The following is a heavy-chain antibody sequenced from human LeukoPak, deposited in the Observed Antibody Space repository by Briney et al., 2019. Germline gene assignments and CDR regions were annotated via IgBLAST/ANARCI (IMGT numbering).Heavy chain of an antibody. CDR1: GFTFSSYS. J-gene: IGHJ4*02. CDR3: ARGVTMIVVVTLGFDY. Sequence: PGGSLRLSCAASGFTFSSYSMNWVRQAPGKGLEWVSSISSSSSYIYYADSVKGRFTISRDNAKNSLYLQMNSLRAEDTAVYYCARGVTMIVVVTLGFDYWGQGTLITVSS. CDR2: ISSSSSYI. D-gene: IGHD3-22*01. V-gene: IGHV3-21*04.